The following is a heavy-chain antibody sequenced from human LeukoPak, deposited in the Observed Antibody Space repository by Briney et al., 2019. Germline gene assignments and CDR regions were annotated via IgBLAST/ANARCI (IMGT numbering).Heavy chain of an antibody. J-gene: IGHJ5*02. D-gene: IGHD3-3*01. CDR3: ARDAYDDASES. V-gene: IGHV3-7*01. CDR2: LRPDGRDK. Sequence: PGGSLRLSCAASGFTFSYYWMTWVRQAPGKGREGVVNLRPDGRDKYYADSVKGRFTISRDNAKNSLYLQMNGLRADDTAIYYCARDAYDDASESWGQGTLVTVSS. CDR1: GFTFSYYW.